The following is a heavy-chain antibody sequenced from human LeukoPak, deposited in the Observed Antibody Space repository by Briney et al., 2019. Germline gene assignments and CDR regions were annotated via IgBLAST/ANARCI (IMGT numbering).Heavy chain of an antibody. D-gene: IGHD3-3*01. V-gene: IGHV3-48*01. Sequence: GGSLRLSCVASGFNFDEYAMNWVRQAPGKGLEWISCIYRDSSVKHYADSVRGRFTVSRDNAKNSVYLQMNSLRAEDTAVYFCAKFGGITIFGVHFDYWGQGTLVTVSS. J-gene: IGHJ4*02. CDR3: AKFGGITIFGVHFDY. CDR2: IYRDSSVK. CDR1: GFNFDEYA.